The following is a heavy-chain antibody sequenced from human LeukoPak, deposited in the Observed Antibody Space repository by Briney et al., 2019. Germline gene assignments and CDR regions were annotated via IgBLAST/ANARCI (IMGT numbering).Heavy chain of an antibody. Sequence: GRSLRLSCAASGFTFSSYGMHWVRQAPGKGLEWVAVISYDGSNKYYADSVKGRFTISRDNSKNTLYLQMTSLRPEDTAVYYCVRDDSVQRYTTYSFDYWGQGTLVTVSS. D-gene: IGHD3-16*01. CDR3: VRDDSVQRYTTYSFDY. CDR1: GFTFSSYG. V-gene: IGHV3-30*03. CDR2: ISYDGSNK. J-gene: IGHJ4*02.